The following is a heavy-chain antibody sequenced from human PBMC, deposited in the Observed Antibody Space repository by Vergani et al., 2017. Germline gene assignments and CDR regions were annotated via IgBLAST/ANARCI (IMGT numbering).Heavy chain of an antibody. CDR3: AKLAYCSSTSCDWYFDL. CDR1: GFTFISYV. CDR2: ISYDGSNK. Sequence: QVQLVESGGGVVQPGWSLRLSCAASGFTFISYVMHWVRQAPGKGLAWVAVISYDGSNKYYADSVKRRFTISSDNSKNTLSLQMNSLRAEDTAVYYCAKLAYCSSTSCDWYFDLWGRGTLVTVSS. D-gene: IGHD2-2*01. V-gene: IGHV3-30*18. J-gene: IGHJ2*01.